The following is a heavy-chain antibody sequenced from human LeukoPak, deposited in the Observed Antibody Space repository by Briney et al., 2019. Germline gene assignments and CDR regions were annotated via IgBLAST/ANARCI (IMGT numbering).Heavy chain of an antibody. CDR3: ARETSDIVVVVALYDAFDI. D-gene: IGHD2-15*01. Sequence: NPSETLSLTCAVYGGSFSGYYWSWIRQPPGKGLEWIGEINHSGSTNYNPSLKSRVTISVDTSKNQFSLKLSSVTAADTAVYYCARETSDIVVVVALYDAFDIWGQGTMVTVSS. CDR2: INHSGST. J-gene: IGHJ3*02. V-gene: IGHV4-34*01. CDR1: GGSFSGYY.